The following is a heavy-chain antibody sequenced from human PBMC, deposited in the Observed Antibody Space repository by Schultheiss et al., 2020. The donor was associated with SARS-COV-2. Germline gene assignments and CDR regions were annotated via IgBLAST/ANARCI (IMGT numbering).Heavy chain of an antibody. V-gene: IGHV3-30*04. CDR2: VSYDGSVK. J-gene: IGHJ1*01. CDR3: ARLDGGTAGAEYFHH. Sequence: GGSLRLSCAASGFPFSSYEMYWVRQAPGKGLEWVAVVSYDGSVKDYADSVKGRFTISRDNSKNTPYLQMNSLRTEDTAVYYCARLDGGTAGAEYFHHWGRGTLVTVSS. D-gene: IGHD2-21*02. CDR1: GFPFSSYE.